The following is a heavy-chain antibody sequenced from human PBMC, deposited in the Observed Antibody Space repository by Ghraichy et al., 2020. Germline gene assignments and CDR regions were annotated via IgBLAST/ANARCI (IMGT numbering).Heavy chain of an antibody. CDR2: IYYSGST. Sequence: SETLSLTCTVSGGSISSYYWSWIRQPPGKGLEWIGYIYYSGSTNYNPSLKSRVTISVDTSKNQFSLKLSSVTAADTAVYYCARDGAYSSSSLYYYGMDVWGQGTTVTVSS. D-gene: IGHD6-6*01. V-gene: IGHV4-59*01. J-gene: IGHJ6*02. CDR3: ARDGAYSSSSLYYYGMDV. CDR1: GGSISSYY.